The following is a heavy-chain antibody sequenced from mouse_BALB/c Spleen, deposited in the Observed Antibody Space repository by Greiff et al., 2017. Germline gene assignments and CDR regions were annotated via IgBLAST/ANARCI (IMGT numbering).Heavy chain of an antibody. D-gene: IGHD2-3*01. J-gene: IGHJ3*01. V-gene: IGHV5-4*02. Sequence: EVKLVESGGGLVKPGGSLKLSCAASGFTFSDYYMYWVRQTPEKRLEWVATISDGGSYTYYPDSVTGRFTISRDNAKNNLYLQMSSLKSDDTAMYYCARAYDGYCPFAYWGQGTLVTVSA. CDR1: GFTFSDYY. CDR2: ISDGGSYT. CDR3: ARAYDGYCPFAY.